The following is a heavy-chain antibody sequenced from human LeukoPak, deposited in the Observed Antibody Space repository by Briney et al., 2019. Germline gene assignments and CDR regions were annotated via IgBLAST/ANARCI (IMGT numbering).Heavy chain of an antibody. Sequence: SETQSLTCAVYGGSFSGYYWSWIRQPAGKGLEWIGEINHSGSTNYNPSLKSRVTISVDTSKTQFSLRLSSVTAADSAVYYCARDRLPGYWGQGTLVTVSS. J-gene: IGHJ4*02. V-gene: IGHV4-34*01. CDR3: ARDRLPGY. D-gene: IGHD2-15*01. CDR2: INHSGST. CDR1: GGSFSGYY.